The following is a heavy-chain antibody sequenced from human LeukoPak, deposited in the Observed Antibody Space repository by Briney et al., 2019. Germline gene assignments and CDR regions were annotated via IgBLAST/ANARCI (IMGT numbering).Heavy chain of an antibody. CDR1: GYSFTSYW. D-gene: IGHD2-15*01. V-gene: IGHV5-51*01. J-gene: IGHJ5*02. Sequence: RGASLKISCKGSGYSFTSYWIGWVRQMPGKGLEWMGIIYPGDSDTRYSPSFQGQVTISADKSTSTAYLQWSSLKASDTAIYYCARSRSQNIYCSGGSCYWGEFDPWGQGTLVTVSS. CDR3: ARSRSQNIYCSGGSCYWGEFDP. CDR2: IYPGDSDT.